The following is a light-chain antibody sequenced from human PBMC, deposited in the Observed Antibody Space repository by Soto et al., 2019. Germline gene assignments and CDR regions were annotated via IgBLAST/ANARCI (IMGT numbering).Light chain of an antibody. CDR2: WAS. CDR3: QQYYSTPPT. CDR1: QSVLYSSNNKNY. Sequence: DIVMTQSPDSLAVSLGERATINCKSSQSVLYSSNNKNYLAWYQQKPGQPTKLLIYWASTRESGVPDRFSGSGSGTDFTLTISSLQAEDVAVYYCQQYYSTPPTFGQGTKVAIK. J-gene: IGKJ1*01. V-gene: IGKV4-1*01.